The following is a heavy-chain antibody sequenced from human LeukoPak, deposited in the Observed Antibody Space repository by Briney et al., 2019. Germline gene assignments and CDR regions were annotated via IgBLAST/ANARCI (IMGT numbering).Heavy chain of an antibody. V-gene: IGHV4-59*01. CDR1: GGSISSYY. J-gene: IGHJ5*02. CDR3: AREGYGDYGDWFDP. Sequence: TSETLSLTCTVSGGSISSYYWSWIRQPPGKGLEWLGYIYYSGSTNYNPSLKSRVTISVDTSKNQFSLKLSSVTAADTAVYYCAREGYGDYGDWFDPWGQGTLVTVSS. CDR2: IYYSGST. D-gene: IGHD4-17*01.